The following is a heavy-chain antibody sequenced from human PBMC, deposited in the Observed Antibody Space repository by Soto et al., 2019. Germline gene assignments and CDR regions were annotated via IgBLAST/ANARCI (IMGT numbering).Heavy chain of an antibody. V-gene: IGHV4-59*08. CDR3: ARHRGEGRADWLDP. J-gene: IGHJ5*02. D-gene: IGHD3-10*01. CDR2: IYYTGNT. CDR1: GGSFGTYY. Sequence: SETLSLTCTVSGGSFGTYYWSWIRQPPGKGLEWIGYIYYTGNTNYNPSLRSRVTISVDTSKNQFSLRLSSVTAADTAVYYCARHRGEGRADWLDPWGQGTLATVSS.